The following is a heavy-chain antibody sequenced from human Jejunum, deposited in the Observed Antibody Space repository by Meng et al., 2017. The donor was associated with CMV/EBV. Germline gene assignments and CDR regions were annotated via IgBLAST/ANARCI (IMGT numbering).Heavy chain of an antibody. D-gene: IGHD3-22*01. CDR2: ISRSGTTI. J-gene: IGHJ5*02. CDR1: GFNFGADE. V-gene: IGHV3-48*03. Sequence: AAAGFNFGADEMNWVRQAPGKGLEWVSHISRSGTTIYYADSVKGRFTISRDLSKNTLYLQMNSLRVEDTAVYYCAKHFDNENGGSWGQGSLVTVSS. CDR3: AKHFDNENGGS.